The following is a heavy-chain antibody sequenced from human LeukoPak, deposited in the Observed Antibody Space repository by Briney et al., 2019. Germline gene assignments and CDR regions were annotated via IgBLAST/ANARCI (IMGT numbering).Heavy chain of an antibody. Sequence: ASVKVSCKASGYTFTSYYMHWVRQAPGQGLEWMGIINPSGGSTSYAQKFQGRVTMTRDMSTSTVYMEPSSLRSEDTAVYYCARRDGDYYYGDWGQGTLVTVSS. V-gene: IGHV1-46*01. CDR1: GYTFTSYY. CDR2: INPSGGST. J-gene: IGHJ4*02. CDR3: ARRDGDYYYGD. D-gene: IGHD4-17*01.